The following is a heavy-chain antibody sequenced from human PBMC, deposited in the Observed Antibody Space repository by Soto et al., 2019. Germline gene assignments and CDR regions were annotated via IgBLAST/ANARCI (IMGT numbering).Heavy chain of an antibody. V-gene: IGHV4-30-2*01. CDR3: ARAWGSGYKNANTERWLDP. Sequence: SLRNAVADGTIGGLGYRWSRKRQPPGKGLEWIGYLYHSGRTSYNPSLKRRVTISVDRSKNQFSLKLSSVTAADTAVYSCARAWGSGYKNANTERWLDPSGQPPLLTVSS. J-gene: IGHJ5*02. CDR1: DGTIGGLGYR. D-gene: IGHD3-16*01. CDR2: LYHSGRT.